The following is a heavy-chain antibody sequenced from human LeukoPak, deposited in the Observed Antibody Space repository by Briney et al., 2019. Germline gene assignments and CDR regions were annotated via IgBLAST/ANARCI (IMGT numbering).Heavy chain of an antibody. D-gene: IGHD3-10*01. CDR3: ARGAVFQGNYDY. Sequence: GGSLRLSCAAAGFTFSSSSMNWVRQTPGKGLEWVSSISGESKYIYYADSVTGRFTISRDNAKNSLYPQMNSLRAEDTAVYYCARGAVFQGNYDYWGQGTQVTVSS. J-gene: IGHJ4*02. CDR1: GFTFSSSS. CDR2: ISGESKYI. V-gene: IGHV3-21*01.